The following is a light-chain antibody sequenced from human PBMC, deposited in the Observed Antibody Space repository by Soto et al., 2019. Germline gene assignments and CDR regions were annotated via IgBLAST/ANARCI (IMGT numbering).Light chain of an antibody. Sequence: QSALTQPASVSGSPGQSITISCTGTSGDVGGYYYVSWYQQLPGKAPKLMISEVSNRPSGVSNRFSGSKSDNTASLTISGLQAEDEGDYYCCLYAGDYMFVFGTGTKLTVL. CDR3: CLYAGDYMFV. CDR1: SGDVGGYYY. V-gene: IGLV2-14*01. CDR2: EVS. J-gene: IGLJ1*01.